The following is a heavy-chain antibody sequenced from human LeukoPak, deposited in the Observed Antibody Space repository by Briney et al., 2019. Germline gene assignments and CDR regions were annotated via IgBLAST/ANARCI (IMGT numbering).Heavy chain of an antibody. D-gene: IGHD1-7*01. V-gene: IGHV4-34*01. Sequence: SETLSLTCAVYGGSFSGYYWSWIRQPPGKGLEWIGEINHSGSTNYNPSLKSRVTISVDTSKNQFSLKLSSVTAADTAVHYCARGQTTYDYWGQGTLVTVSS. J-gene: IGHJ4*02. CDR3: ARGQTTYDY. CDR2: INHSGST. CDR1: GGSFSGYY.